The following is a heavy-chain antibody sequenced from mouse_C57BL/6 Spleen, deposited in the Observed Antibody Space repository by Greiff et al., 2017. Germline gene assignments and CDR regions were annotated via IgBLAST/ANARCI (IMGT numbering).Heavy chain of an antibody. CDR3: ANYGYGGDFDY. J-gene: IGHJ2*01. V-gene: IGHV1-64*01. CDR1: GYTFTSYW. D-gene: IGHD2-2*01. CDR2: IHPNSGST. Sequence: QVQLQQPGAELVKPGASVKLSCKASGYTFTSYWMHWVKQRPGQGLEWIGMIHPNSGSTNYNEKFKSKATLTVDKSSSTAPVQLSSLTSEDSAVYYCANYGYGGDFDYWGQGTTLTVSS.